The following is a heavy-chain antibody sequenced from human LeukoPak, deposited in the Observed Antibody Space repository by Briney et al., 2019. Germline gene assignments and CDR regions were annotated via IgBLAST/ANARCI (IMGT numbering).Heavy chain of an antibody. CDR3: VKWGDYDVLTGYYVSDY. CDR2: VTGGGSGI. Sequence: GASLRLSCAASGFTFSNYAMSWVRQAPGKGLEWVSAVTGGGSGIYYADSMKSRFTISGDNSKNTLYLQINSLRAEDTAVYYCVKWGDYDVLTGYYVSDYWGQGTLVTVSS. J-gene: IGHJ4*02. V-gene: IGHV3-23*01. D-gene: IGHD3-9*01. CDR1: GFTFSNYA.